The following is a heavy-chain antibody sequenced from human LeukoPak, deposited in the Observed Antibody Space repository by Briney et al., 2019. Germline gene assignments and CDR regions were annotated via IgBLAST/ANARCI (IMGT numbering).Heavy chain of an antibody. CDR2: INHSGST. J-gene: IGHJ4*02. CDR1: GGSFSGYY. D-gene: IGHD3-22*01. CDR3: ARPKYYYDSSGYYSNFDY. V-gene: IGHV4-34*01. Sequence: SETLSLTCAVYGGSFSGYYWSWIRQPPGKGLEWIGEINHSGSTNYNPSLKSRVTISVDTSKNQLSLKLSSVTAADTAVYYCARPKYYYDSSGYYSNFDYWGRGTLVSVSS.